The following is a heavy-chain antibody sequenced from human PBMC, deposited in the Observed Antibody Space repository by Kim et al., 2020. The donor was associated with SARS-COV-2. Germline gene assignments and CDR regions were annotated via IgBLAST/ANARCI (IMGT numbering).Heavy chain of an antibody. CDR2: IYYSGST. CDR3: ARRSIAVAGWPFDY. D-gene: IGHD6-19*01. J-gene: IGHJ4*01. V-gene: IGHV4-39*01. CDR1: GGSISSSSYY. Sequence: SETLSLTCTVSGGSISSSSYYWGWIRQPPGKGLEWIGSIYYSGSTYYNPSLKSRVTISVDTSKNQFSLKLSSVTAADTAVYYCARRSIAVAGWPFDYWG.